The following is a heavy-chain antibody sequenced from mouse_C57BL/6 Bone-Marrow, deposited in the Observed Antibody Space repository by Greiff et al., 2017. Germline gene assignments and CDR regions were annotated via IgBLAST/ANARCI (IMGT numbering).Heavy chain of an antibody. Sequence: QVQLQQSGPELVKPGASVKISCKASGYAFSSSWMNWVKQRPGKGLEWIGRIYPGDGDTNYNGKFKGKATLTADKSSSTAYMQLSSLTSEDSAVYFCARETTVVPFDYWGQGTTLTVSS. CDR3: ARETTVVPFDY. D-gene: IGHD1-1*01. CDR2: IYPGDGDT. CDR1: GYAFSSSW. J-gene: IGHJ2*01. V-gene: IGHV1-82*01.